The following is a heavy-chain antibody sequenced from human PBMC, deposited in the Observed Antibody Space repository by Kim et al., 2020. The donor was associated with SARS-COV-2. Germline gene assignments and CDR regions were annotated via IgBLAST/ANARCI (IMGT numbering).Heavy chain of an antibody. V-gene: IGHV1-18*01. CDR1: GYTFTSYA. D-gene: IGHD4-17*01. J-gene: IGHJ4*02. CDR3: ARDRGYGDDTFDY. Sequence: ASVKVSCKASGYTFTSYAISWLRQAPGQGLEWLGWVGADNGYTNYAQKLQGRLTLTTDTSTSTAFLELRSLTSDDTAVYFCARDRGYGDDTFDYWGQGTLVTVSS. CDR2: VGADNGYT.